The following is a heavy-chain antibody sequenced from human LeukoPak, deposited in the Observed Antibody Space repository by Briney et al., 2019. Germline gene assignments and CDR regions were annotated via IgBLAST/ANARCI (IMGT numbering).Heavy chain of an antibody. CDR1: EFTFTNYP. D-gene: IGHD2-8*02. J-gene: IGHJ4*02. V-gene: IGHV3-23*01. Sequence: GGALTLSFAPSEFTFTNYPRTSVRQPPGRGREWVSGINVSCGSTYYPDSLKGRFTISRDNSKNTLYLKMNSLRAEETAVYYCAKCKGDSAGSLEYWGQGTLVTVSS. CDR2: INVSCGST. CDR3: AKCKGDSAGSLEY.